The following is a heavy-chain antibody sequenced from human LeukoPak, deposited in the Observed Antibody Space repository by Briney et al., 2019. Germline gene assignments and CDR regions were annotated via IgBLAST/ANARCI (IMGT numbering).Heavy chain of an antibody. CDR2: IYYIGST. Sequence: RSSETLSLTCSVSGGSISNYYWSWIRQPPGKGPEWIGYIYYIGSTNYNPSLKSRVTISVDTSKNQFSLKLSSVTAADTAVYYCARSPYGSGTSRNNWFDPWGQGTLVTVSS. CDR3: ARSPYGSGTSRNNWFDP. CDR1: GGSISNYY. D-gene: IGHD3-10*01. V-gene: IGHV4-59*01. J-gene: IGHJ5*02.